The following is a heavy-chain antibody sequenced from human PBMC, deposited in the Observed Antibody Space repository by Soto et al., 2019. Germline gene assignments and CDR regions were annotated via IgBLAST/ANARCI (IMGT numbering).Heavy chain of an antibody. J-gene: IGHJ4*02. CDR1: GFTFSSYA. V-gene: IGHV3-64D*06. Sequence: GGSLRLSCSASGFTFSSYAMHWVRQAPGKGLEYVSAISSNGGSTYYADSVKGRFTISRDNSKNTLYLQMSSLRAEDTAVYYCVKGPRKGYDFWSGYYYYFDYWGQGTLVTVSS. CDR2: ISSNGGST. CDR3: VKGPRKGYDFWSGYYYYFDY. D-gene: IGHD3-3*01.